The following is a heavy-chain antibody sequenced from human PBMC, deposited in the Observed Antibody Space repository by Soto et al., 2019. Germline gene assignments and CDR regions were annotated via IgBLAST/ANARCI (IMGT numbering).Heavy chain of an antibody. CDR2: INPSGGST. J-gene: IGHJ4*02. D-gene: IGHD3-3*01. CDR3: ARNKIYDFWSGYSLGY. Sequence: ASVKVSCKASGYTFTSYYMHWVRQAPGQGLEWMGIINPSGGSTSYAQKFQGRVTMTRDTSTSTVYMELSSLRSEDTAVYYCARNKIYDFWSGYSLGYWGQGTPVTVSS. V-gene: IGHV1-46*01. CDR1: GYTFTSYY.